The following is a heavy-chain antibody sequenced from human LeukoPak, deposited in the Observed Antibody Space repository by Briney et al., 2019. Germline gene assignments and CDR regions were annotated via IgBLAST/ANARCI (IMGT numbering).Heavy chain of an antibody. CDR2: IYYSGST. D-gene: IGHD5-12*01. CDR1: GGSISSSSYY. V-gene: IGHV4-39*07. J-gene: IGHJ5*02. Sequence: SETLSLTCTVSGGSISSSSYYWGWIRQPPGKGLEWIGSIYYSGSTYYNPSLKSRVTISVDTSKNQFSLKLSSVTAADTAVYYCAVREGGYDGNWFDPWGQGTLVTVSS. CDR3: AVREGGYDGNWFDP.